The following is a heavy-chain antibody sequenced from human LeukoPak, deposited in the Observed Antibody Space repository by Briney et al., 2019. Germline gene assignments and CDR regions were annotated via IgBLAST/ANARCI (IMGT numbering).Heavy chain of an antibody. CDR1: GFTFSSYA. J-gene: IGHJ4*02. D-gene: IGHD3-10*01. Sequence: GSLRLSCAASGFTFSSYAMSWVRQAPGKGLEWVSDISGSGGSTYYADSVKGRFTISRDNAKNSLYLQMNSLRAEDTAVYYCARDKAELLWFGEFKPPYDYWGQGTLVTVSS. CDR2: ISGSGGST. CDR3: ARDKAELLWFGEFKPPYDY. V-gene: IGHV3-23*01.